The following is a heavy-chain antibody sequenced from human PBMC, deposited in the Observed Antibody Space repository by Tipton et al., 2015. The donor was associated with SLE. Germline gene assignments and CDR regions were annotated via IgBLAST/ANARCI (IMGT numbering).Heavy chain of an antibody. CDR3: ASLFYGDFAYYFDY. J-gene: IGHJ4*02. Sequence: LRLSCAVYGGSFSGYYWSWIRQPPGKGLEWIGEINHSGSTNCNPSLKSRVTISVDTSKNQFSLKLSSVTAADTAVYYCASLFYGDFAYYFDYWGQGTLVTVSS. CDR2: INHSGST. V-gene: IGHV4-34*01. CDR1: GGSFSGYY. D-gene: IGHD4-17*01.